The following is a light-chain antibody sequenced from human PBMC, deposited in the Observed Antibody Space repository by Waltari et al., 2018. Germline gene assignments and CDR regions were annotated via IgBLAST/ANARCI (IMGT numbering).Light chain of an antibody. J-gene: IGLJ2*01. CDR3: SSYTSIKTPYVV. Sequence: QSALPQPASVSGSPGQSITISCPGTTRAVGRYNYVSWYQCHPGKAPELIIYEVTNRPSGVSDRFSGSKSGNTASLSISGLQPEDEADYYCSSYTSIKTPYVVFGGGTKVTVL. CDR1: TRAVGRYNY. V-gene: IGLV2-14*01. CDR2: EVT.